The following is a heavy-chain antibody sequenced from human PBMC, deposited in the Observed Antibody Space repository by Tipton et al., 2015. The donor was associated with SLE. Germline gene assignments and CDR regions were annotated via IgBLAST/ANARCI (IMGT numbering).Heavy chain of an antibody. Sequence: SLRLSCAASGFTFSDYYMSWIRQAPGKGLEWVSYISSSSSYTNYADSVKGRFTISRDNAKNSLYLQMNSLRAEDTAVYYCARAALRFLEWANDYWGQGTLVTVSS. D-gene: IGHD3-3*01. V-gene: IGHV3-11*06. CDR1: GFTFSDYY. J-gene: IGHJ4*02. CDR3: ARAALRFLEWANDY. CDR2: ISSSSSYT.